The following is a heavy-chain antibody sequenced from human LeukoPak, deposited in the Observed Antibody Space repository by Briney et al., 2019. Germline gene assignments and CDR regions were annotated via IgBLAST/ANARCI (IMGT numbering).Heavy chain of an antibody. CDR1: GFTFSSYA. CDR3: AKDWPPYYYDSSGYYYSPEYFDY. Sequence: GSLRLSCAASGFTFSSYAMSWVRQAPGKGLEWVSAISGSGGSKYYADSVKGRFTISRDNSKNTLYLQMNSLRAEDTAVYYCAKDWPPYYYDSSGYYYSPEYFDYWGRGTLVTVSS. V-gene: IGHV3-23*01. D-gene: IGHD3-22*01. J-gene: IGHJ4*02. CDR2: ISGSGGSK.